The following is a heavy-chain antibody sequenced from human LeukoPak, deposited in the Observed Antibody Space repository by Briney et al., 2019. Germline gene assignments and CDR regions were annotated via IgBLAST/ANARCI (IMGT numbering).Heavy chain of an antibody. J-gene: IGHJ3*02. CDR1: GDTFSSYA. D-gene: IGHD3-10*01. CDR3: ARPNMVRGVITLGAFDI. V-gene: IGHV1-69*13. CDR2: IIPIFGTA. Sequence: SVKVSCKASGDTFSSYAISWVRQAPGQGLEWMGGIIPIFGTANYAQKFQGRVTITADESTSTAYMELSSLRSEDTAVYYCARPNMVRGVITLGAFDIWGQGTMVIVSS.